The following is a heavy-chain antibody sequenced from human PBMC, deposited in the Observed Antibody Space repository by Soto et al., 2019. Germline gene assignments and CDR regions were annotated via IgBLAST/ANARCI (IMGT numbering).Heavy chain of an antibody. J-gene: IGHJ4*02. CDR2: INPNSGGT. D-gene: IGHD3-3*01. Sequence: ASVKVSCKASGYTFTGYNMHWVRQAPGQGLEWMGWINPNSGGTNYAQKFQGRVTMTRDTSISTAYMELSRLRSDDTAVYYCARDTLYDFWSGNFDYWGQGTLVTVSS. CDR1: GYTFTGYN. V-gene: IGHV1-2*02. CDR3: ARDTLYDFWSGNFDY.